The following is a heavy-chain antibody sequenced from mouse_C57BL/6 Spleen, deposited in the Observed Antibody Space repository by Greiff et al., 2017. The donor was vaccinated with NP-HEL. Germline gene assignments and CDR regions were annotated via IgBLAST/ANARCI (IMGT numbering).Heavy chain of an antibody. D-gene: IGHD2-5*01. CDR1: GYTFTDYY. Sequence: VQLQQSGPELVKPGASVKISCKASGYTFTDYYMNWVKQSHGKSLEWIGDINPNNGGTSYNQKFKGKATLTVDKSSSTAYMELRSLTSEDSAVYYCARKYYSNYPYYFDYWGQGTTLTVSS. CDR2: INPNNGGT. CDR3: ARKYYSNYPYYFDY. V-gene: IGHV1-26*01. J-gene: IGHJ2*01.